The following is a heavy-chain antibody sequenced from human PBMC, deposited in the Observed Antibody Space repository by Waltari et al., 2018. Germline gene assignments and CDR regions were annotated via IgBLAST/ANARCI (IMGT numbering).Heavy chain of an antibody. CDR2: TIPIFGSP. J-gene: IGHJ3*02. Sequence: QVQLEQSGAEVKKPGSSARVSCRASGGNCGRDDITWVRQPPGQGLEWMGGTIPIFGSPMYAPKFQGRVSITADELTYTVYMELNSLRSDDTAIYYCARRKLGEAFDIWGQGTMVIVSS. CDR3: ARRKLGEAFDI. D-gene: IGHD3-16*01. V-gene: IGHV1-69*12. CDR1: GGNCGRDD.